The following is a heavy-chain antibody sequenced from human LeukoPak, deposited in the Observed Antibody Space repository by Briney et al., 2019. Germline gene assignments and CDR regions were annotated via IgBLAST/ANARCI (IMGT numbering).Heavy chain of an antibody. CDR3: ARDTELGYCSSTSCYRHAFDI. D-gene: IGHD2-2*02. CDR1: DYTFTSYG. Sequence: ASVKVSCKASDYTFTSYGISWVRQAPGQGLEWMGWISAYNGNTNYAQKFQGRVIMTTDTSTSTAYMELRSLRSDDTAVYYCARDTELGYCSSTSCYRHAFDIWGQGTMVTVSS. J-gene: IGHJ3*02. CDR2: ISAYNGNT. V-gene: IGHV1-18*01.